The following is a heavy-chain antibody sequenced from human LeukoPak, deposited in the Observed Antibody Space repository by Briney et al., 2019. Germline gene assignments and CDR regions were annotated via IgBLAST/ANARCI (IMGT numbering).Heavy chain of an antibody. Sequence: GGSLRLSCAAPGFTFSGSAMHWVRQASGKGLEWVGRIRSKANSYATAYAASVKGRFTISRDDSKNTAYLQMNSLKTEDTAVYYCTRPVTTDYYYYGMDVWGQGTTVTVSS. CDR3: TRPVTTDYYYYGMDV. J-gene: IGHJ6*02. D-gene: IGHD4-11*01. V-gene: IGHV3-73*01. CDR2: IRSKANSYAT. CDR1: GFTFSGSA.